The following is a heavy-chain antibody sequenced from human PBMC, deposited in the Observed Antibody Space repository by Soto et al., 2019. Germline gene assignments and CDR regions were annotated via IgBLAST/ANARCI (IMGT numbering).Heavy chain of an antibody. Sequence: GGSLRLSCAASGFTFSSYSMNWVRQAPGKGLEWVSSISSSSSYIYYADSVKGRFTISRDNAKNSLYLQMNSLRAEDTAVYYCARDHIAALIDYWGQGTLVTVSS. J-gene: IGHJ4*02. D-gene: IGHD6-6*01. CDR1: GFTFSSYS. CDR3: ARDHIAALIDY. V-gene: IGHV3-21*01. CDR2: ISSSSSYI.